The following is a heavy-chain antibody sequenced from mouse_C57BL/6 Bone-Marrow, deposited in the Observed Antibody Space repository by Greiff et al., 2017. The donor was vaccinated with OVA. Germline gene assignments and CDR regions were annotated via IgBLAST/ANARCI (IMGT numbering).Heavy chain of an antibody. CDR1: GYAFSSSW. CDR2: IYPGDGAT. D-gene: IGHD2-3*01. V-gene: IGHV1-82*01. CDR3: AIREFYDALYCDY. J-gene: IGHJ2*01. Sequence: QVQLQQSGPELVKPGASVKISCKASGYAFSSSWMNWVKQRPGKGLEWIGRIYPGDGATNYNGKFKGKATLTADKSSSTAYMQLSSLTSEDSAVYFCAIREFYDALYCDYCGEGTTLTVSS.